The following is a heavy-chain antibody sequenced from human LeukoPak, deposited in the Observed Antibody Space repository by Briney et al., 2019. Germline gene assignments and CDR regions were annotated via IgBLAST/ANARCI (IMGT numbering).Heavy chain of an antibody. D-gene: IGHD3-3*01. CDR1: GFTFTIYW. CDR2: IKQDGSEK. CDR3: ARERGSGFFDF. J-gene: IGHJ4*02. V-gene: IGHV3-7*03. Sequence: GGSQRLSCAASGFTFTIYWMSWVRQAPGKGLEWVANIKQDGSEKYYVDSVKGRFTISRDNAKNSLYLQMNSLRAEDTAMYYCARERGSGFFDFWGQGTLVTVSS.